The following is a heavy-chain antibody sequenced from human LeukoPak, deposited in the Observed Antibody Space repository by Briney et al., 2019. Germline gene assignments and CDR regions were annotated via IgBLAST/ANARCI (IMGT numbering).Heavy chain of an antibody. CDR2: IIPIFGTA. V-gene: IGHV1-69*13. Sequence: GASVKVSCKASGGTFSSYAISWVRQAPGQGLEWMGGIIPIFGTANYAQKFQGRVTITADESTSTAYMELSSLRSEDTAVYFCTRRRYYDSSGYEYFDYWGQGTLVTVSS. D-gene: IGHD3-22*01. CDR3: TRRRYYDSSGYEYFDY. CDR1: GGTFSSYA. J-gene: IGHJ4*02.